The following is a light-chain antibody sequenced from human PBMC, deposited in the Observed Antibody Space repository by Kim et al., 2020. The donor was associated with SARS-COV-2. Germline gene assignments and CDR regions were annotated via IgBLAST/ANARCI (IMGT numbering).Light chain of an antibody. J-gene: IGLJ2*01. V-gene: IGLV2-14*03. CDR3: SSYTSSSTLV. Sequence: GQSITVSCTGTSSDVGGYNYVSWYQQHPGKAPILMIYDVNKRPSGVSNRFSGSKSGNTASLTISGLQAEDEADYYCSSYTSSSTLVFGEGTQLTVL. CDR2: DVN. CDR1: SSDVGGYNY.